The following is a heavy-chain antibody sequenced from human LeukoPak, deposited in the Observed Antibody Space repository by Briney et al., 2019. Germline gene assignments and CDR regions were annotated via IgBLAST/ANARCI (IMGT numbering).Heavy chain of an antibody. Sequence: PGGSLRLSCAASGSTFSRDAMSWVRQAPGKGLEWVSSISDSGGSTYYADSVKGRFTISRDNSRNTLYLQMDSLRADDTAVYYCAKLPDCANDACTEGDYWGQGTLVTVSS. CDR1: GSTFSRDA. CDR3: AKLPDCANDACTEGDY. CDR2: ISDSGGST. D-gene: IGHD2-8*01. V-gene: IGHV3-23*01. J-gene: IGHJ4*02.